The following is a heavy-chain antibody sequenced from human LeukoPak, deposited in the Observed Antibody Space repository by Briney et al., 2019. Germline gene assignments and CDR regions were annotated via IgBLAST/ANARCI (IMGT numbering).Heavy chain of an antibody. J-gene: IGHJ4*02. Sequence: GGSLRLSCAASGFTFDDYAMHWVRQAPGKGLEWVSGISWNSGSIGYADSVKGRFTISRDNAKNSLYLQMNSLRAEDTALYYCAITGITSYWGQGTLVTVSS. CDR1: GFTFDDYA. CDR3: AITGITSY. CDR2: ISWNSGSI. D-gene: IGHD3-10*01. V-gene: IGHV3-9*01.